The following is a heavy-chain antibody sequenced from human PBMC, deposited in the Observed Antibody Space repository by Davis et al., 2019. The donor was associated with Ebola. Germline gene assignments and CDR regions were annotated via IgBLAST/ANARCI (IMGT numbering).Heavy chain of an antibody. CDR2: IKQDGSEK. CDR1: GFTFSSYW. CDR3: AKEPRLWFGESSPYYYGMDV. J-gene: IGHJ6*02. V-gene: IGHV3-7*03. Sequence: PGGSLRLSCAASGFTFSSYWMSWVRQAPGKGLEWVANIKQDGSEKYYADSVKGRFTISRDNSKNTLYLQMNSLRAEDTAVYYCAKEPRLWFGESSPYYYGMDVWGQGTTVTVSS. D-gene: IGHD3-10*01.